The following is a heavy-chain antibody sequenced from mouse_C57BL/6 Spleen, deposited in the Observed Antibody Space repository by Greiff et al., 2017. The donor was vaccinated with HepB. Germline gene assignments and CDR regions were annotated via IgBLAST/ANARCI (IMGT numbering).Heavy chain of an antibody. CDR2: INPNNGGT. CDR3: ARDGGPAWFAY. CDR1: GYTFTDYN. Sequence: EVQLQQSGPELVKPGASVKMSCKASGYTFTDYNMHWVKQSHGKSLEWIGYINPNNGGTSYNQKFKGKATLTVNKSSSTAYMELRSRTSEDSAVYDCARDGGPAWFAYWGQGTLVTVSA. V-gene: IGHV1-22*01. D-gene: IGHD1-1*02. J-gene: IGHJ3*01.